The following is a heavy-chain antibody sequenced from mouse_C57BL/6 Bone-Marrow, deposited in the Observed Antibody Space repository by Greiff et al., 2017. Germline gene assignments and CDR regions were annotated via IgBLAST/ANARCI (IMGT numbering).Heavy chain of an antibody. CDR3: ARSLLYDYEDY. Sequence: QVQLKEPGAELVMPGASVKLSCKASGYTFTSYWMHWVKQRPGQGLEWIGEIDPSDSYTNYNQKFKGKSTLTVDKSSSTAYMQLSSLTSEDSAVYYCARSLLYDYEDYWGQGTTLTVSS. CDR2: IDPSDSYT. V-gene: IGHV1-69*01. CDR1: GYTFTSYW. J-gene: IGHJ2*01. D-gene: IGHD2-4*01.